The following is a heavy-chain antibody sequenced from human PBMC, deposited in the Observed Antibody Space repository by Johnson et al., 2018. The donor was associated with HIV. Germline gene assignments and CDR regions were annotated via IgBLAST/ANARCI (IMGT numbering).Heavy chain of an antibody. D-gene: IGHD3-22*01. CDR3: ASDDSSGYDAFDI. Sequence: QVQLVESGGGFVQPGGSLRLSCAASGFTFSDYYMSWIRQAPGKGLEWVSYISSSGSTIYYADSVKGRFTISRDNAKNSMYLQMNSLRAEDTAVYYCASDDSSGYDAFDIWGQGTMVTVSS. CDR1: GFTFSDYY. J-gene: IGHJ3*02. V-gene: IGHV3-11*04. CDR2: ISSSGSTI.